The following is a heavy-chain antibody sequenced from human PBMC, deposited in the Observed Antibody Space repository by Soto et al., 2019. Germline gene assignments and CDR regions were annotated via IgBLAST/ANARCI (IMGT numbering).Heavy chain of an antibody. V-gene: IGHV3-48*02. D-gene: IGHD6-13*01. CDR2: ISSSGDAI. CDR1: GFIFSDYT. CDR3: ARDHGGSTWFVGVYYFFGMDV. Sequence: HPGGSLRLSCAASGFIFSDYTMTWVRQAPGRGLEFVSHISSSGDAIFYAESVKGRFTVSRDNAKNSLYLQMNSLRDDDTAVYFCARDHGGSTWFVGVYYFFGMDVWGQGTAVTVS. J-gene: IGHJ6*02.